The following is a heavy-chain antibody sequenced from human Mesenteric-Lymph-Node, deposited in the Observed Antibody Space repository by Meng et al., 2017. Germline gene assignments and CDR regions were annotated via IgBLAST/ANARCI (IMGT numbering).Heavy chain of an antibody. CDR1: GGSISSGGYY. V-gene: IGHV4-31*03. CDR3: ARMPYDSSGYYFSGAFDI. Sequence: SETLSLTCTVSGGSISSGGYYWSWIRQHPGKGLEWIGYIYYSESTYYNPSLKSRVTISVDTSKNQFSLKLSSVTDADTAVYYCARMPYDSSGYYFSGAFDIWGQGTMVTVSS. J-gene: IGHJ3*02. D-gene: IGHD3-22*01. CDR2: IYYSEST.